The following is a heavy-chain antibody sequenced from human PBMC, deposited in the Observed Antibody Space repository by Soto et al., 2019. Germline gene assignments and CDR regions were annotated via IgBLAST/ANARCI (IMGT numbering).Heavy chain of an antibody. D-gene: IGHD3-10*01. V-gene: IGHV1-18*01. Sequence: GASVKVSCKASGYTFTSYGISWVRQAPGQGLEWMGWISAYNGNTNYAQKLQGRVTMTTDTSTSTAYMELRSLRSDDTAVYYCARDYYGSGSYYKFDYWGQGTLVTVS. CDR2: ISAYNGNT. CDR3: ARDYYGSGSYYKFDY. CDR1: GYTFTSYG. J-gene: IGHJ4*02.